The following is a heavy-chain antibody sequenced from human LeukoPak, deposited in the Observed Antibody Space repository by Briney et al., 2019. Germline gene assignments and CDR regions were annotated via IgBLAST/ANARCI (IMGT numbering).Heavy chain of an antibody. CDR2: IYYSGST. CDR3: ASPNCSGGSCYFNS. V-gene: IGHV4-59*01. J-gene: IGHJ4*02. CDR1: GGSISSYY. D-gene: IGHD2-15*01. Sequence: SETLSLTCTVSGGSISSYYWSWIRQPPGKGLEWIGYIYYSGSTNYNPSLKSRVTISVDTSKNQFSLKLGSVTAADTAVYYCASPNCSGGSCYFNSWGQGTLVTVSS.